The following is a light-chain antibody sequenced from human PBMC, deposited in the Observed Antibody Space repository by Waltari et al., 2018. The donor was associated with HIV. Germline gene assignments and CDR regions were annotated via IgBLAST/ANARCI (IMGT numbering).Light chain of an antibody. Sequence: QSVLTQPPSASGTPGQRVTISCSGSSSNIGGNTVSWYQQLPGTAPKLLIYRNNQRPAGGPDRFSGSRSRTSSSLAISGLQSEDETDYYCATWDDSLNGWVFGGGTKLTVL. CDR3: ATWDDSLNGWV. CDR1: SSNIGGNT. CDR2: RNN. J-gene: IGLJ3*02. V-gene: IGLV1-44*01.